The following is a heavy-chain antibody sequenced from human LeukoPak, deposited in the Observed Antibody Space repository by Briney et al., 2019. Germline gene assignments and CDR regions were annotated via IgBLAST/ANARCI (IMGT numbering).Heavy chain of an antibody. V-gene: IGHV4-59*01. J-gene: IGHJ4*02. CDR3: ARDKGGYSYGHFDY. CDR1: GGSITSYY. CDR2: IFYSGST. Sequence: SETLSLTCIVSGGSITSYYWNWIRQPPGKGLEWIGYIFYSGSTNYNPSLKSRVTISVDTSKNQFSLKLSSVTAADTAVYYCARDKGGYSYGHFDYWGQGTLVTVSS. D-gene: IGHD5-18*01.